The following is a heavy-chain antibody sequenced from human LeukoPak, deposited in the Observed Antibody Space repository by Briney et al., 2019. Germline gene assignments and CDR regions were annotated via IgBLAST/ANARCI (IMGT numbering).Heavy chain of an antibody. V-gene: IGHV3-30*03. D-gene: IGHD3-3*01. CDR3: ARDRAWNYFDY. Sequence: GRSLRLSCAPSGFTFSRHGMHWVRRAPGKGLEWVAIISNDGSRKYYAHSVEGRFTISRDNSKNTLYLQMDSLRAEDTAVYYCARDRAWNYFDYWGQGTLVTVSS. CDR2: ISNDGSRK. J-gene: IGHJ4*02. CDR1: GFTFSRHG.